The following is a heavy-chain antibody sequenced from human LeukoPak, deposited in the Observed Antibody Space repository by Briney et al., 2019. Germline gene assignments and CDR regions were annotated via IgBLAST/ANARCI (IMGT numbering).Heavy chain of an antibody. CDR3: ARLPILSTAPLYYYYYGMDV. Sequence: SETLSLTCTVSGGSISSYYWSWIRQPPGKGLEWIGYIYYSGSTNYNPSLKSRVTISVDTSKNQFSLKLSSVTAADTAVYYCARLPILSTAPLYYYYYGMDVWGQGTTVTVSS. CDR2: IYYSGST. V-gene: IGHV4-59*08. J-gene: IGHJ6*02. CDR1: GGSISSYY. D-gene: IGHD2-21*01.